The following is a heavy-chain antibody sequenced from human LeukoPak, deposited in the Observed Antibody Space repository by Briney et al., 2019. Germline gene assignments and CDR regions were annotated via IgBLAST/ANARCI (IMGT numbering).Heavy chain of an antibody. V-gene: IGHV1-69*05. CDR1: GDTFSSHA. D-gene: IGHD2-2*01. CDR2: IIPIFGTA. CDR3: ARSCSSTSCQPYYYYYYYMDV. J-gene: IGHJ6*03. Sequence: SVKVSCKASGDTFSSHAISWVRQAPGQGLEWMGGIIPIFGTANYAQKFQGRVTITTDESTSTAYMELSSLRSEDTAVYYCARSCSSTSCQPYYYYYYYMDVWGKGTTVTVSS.